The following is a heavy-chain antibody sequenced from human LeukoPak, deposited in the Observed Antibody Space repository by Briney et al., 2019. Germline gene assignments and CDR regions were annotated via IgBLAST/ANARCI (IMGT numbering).Heavy chain of an antibody. CDR1: GGSISSSSYY. CDR3: ARGLPYSSGWLYAFDI. CDR2: IYYSGST. D-gene: IGHD6-19*01. Sequence: PSETLSLTCTVSGGSISSSSYYWGWIRQPPGKGLEWIGSIYYSGSTYYNPSLKSRVTISVDTSKNQFSLKLSSVTAADTAVYYCARGLPYSSGWLYAFDIWGQGTMVTVSS. V-gene: IGHV4-39*07. J-gene: IGHJ3*02.